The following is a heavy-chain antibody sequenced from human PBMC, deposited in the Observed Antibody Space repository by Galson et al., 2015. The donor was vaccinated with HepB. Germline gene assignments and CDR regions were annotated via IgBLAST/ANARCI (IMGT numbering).Heavy chain of an antibody. Sequence: SCKVSGYTLTELSMHWVRQAPGKGLEWMGGFDPEDGETIYAQKFQGRVTMTEDTSTDAAYMELSSLRSEDTAVYYCATVPVVTPTENDYYDYGMDVWGQGTTVTVSS. CDR2: FDPEDGET. CDR1: GYTLTELS. J-gene: IGHJ6*02. D-gene: IGHD4-23*01. V-gene: IGHV1-24*01. CDR3: ATVPVVTPTENDYYDYGMDV.